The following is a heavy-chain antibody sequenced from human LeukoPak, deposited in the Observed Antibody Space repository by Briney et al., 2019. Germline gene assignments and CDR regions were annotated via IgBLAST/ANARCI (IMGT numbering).Heavy chain of an antibody. V-gene: IGHV3-30*02. J-gene: IGHJ3*02. CDR1: GFTFSSYG. Sequence: PGGSLRLSRAASGFTFSSYGMHWVRQAPGKGLEWVAFIRYDGSDKYYADSVKGRFTISRDKSKNTLYLQMNSLRAEDTAVYYCAKDPGHIWGQGTMVTVSS. CDR3: AKDPGHI. CDR2: IRYDGSDK.